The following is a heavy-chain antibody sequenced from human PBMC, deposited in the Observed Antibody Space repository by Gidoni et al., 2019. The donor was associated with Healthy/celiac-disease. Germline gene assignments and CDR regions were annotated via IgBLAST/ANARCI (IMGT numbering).Heavy chain of an antibody. Sequence: QLQLQESGPGLVTPSETLSLTCPVSGGSISSSSYYWGWIRQPPGKGLEWIGSIYYSGSTYYNPSLKSRVTISVDTSKNQFSLKLSSVTAADTAVYYCARRSGSYYVADIWGQGTMVTVSS. V-gene: IGHV4-39*01. CDR3: ARRSGSYYVADI. D-gene: IGHD1-26*01. CDR1: GGSISSSSYY. J-gene: IGHJ3*02. CDR2: IYYSGST.